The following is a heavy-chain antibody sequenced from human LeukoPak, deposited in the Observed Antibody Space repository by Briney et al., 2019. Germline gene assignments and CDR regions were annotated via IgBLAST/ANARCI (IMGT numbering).Heavy chain of an antibody. V-gene: IGHV1-69*13. J-gene: IGHJ5*02. CDR1: GGTFSSYA. CDR2: IIPIFGTA. D-gene: IGHD2-2*01. CDR3: ARGHCSSTSCYGYWFDP. Sequence: SVNVSCKASGGTFSSYAISWVRQAPGPGLEWMGGIIPIFGTANYAQKFQGRVTITADESASTAYMELSSLRSEDTAVYYCARGHCSSTSCYGYWFDPWGQGTLVTVSS.